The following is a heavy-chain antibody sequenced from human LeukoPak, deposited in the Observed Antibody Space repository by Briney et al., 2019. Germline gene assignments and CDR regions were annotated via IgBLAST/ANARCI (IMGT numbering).Heavy chain of an antibody. CDR1: GFTFSSYG. CDR2: VRYDGSNK. CDR3: ARIGPRGFDY. Sequence: GGPLRLSCAASGFTFSSYGMHWVRQAPGKGLEWVAFVRYDGSNKYYADSVKGRFTISRDNSKNTLYLQMNSLRAEDTAVYYCARIGPRGFDYWGQGTLVTVSS. V-gene: IGHV3-30*02. D-gene: IGHD3-16*01. J-gene: IGHJ4*02.